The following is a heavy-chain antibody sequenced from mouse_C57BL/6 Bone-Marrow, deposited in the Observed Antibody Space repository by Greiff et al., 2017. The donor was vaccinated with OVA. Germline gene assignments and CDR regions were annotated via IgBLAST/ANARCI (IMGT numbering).Heavy chain of an antibody. CDR2: IDPENGET. J-gene: IGHJ4*01. CDR1: GFNIKDAY. V-gene: IGHV14-4*01. Sequence: EVQLQQSGAELVRPGASVKLSCTASGFNIKDAYLHWVKQRPEQGLEWIGWIDPENGETETASKLQGKATITADTSSNTAYLQLSSLTSEDTAVYYGTTSYYGSGVMDYWGQGTSVTVSS. D-gene: IGHD1-1*01. CDR3: TTSYYGSGVMDY.